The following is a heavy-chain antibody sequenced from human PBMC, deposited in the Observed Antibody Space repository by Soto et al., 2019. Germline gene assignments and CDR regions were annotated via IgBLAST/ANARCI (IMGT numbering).Heavy chain of an antibody. Sequence: TLSLTCTVSGLSFRSGGYYWCWIRQHTGKGLERIGHFYYSGRPYYDPSIKSRVILSVDTSKNHFSLTLRSVTAADAAMYYCASVIGGDSKYYFDFWGQGALVTVAS. V-gene: IGHV4-31*03. CDR2: FYYSGRP. D-gene: IGHD2-21*02. CDR3: ASVIGGDSKYYFDF. J-gene: IGHJ4*02. CDR1: GLSFRSGGYY.